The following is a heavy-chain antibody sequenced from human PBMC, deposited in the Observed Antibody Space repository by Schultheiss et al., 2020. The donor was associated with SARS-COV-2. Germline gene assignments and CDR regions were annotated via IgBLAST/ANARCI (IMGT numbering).Heavy chain of an antibody. D-gene: IGHD2-2*01. CDR3: ARGLADCTSTSCYHPVDY. J-gene: IGHJ4*02. CDR1: GGSTSSSSYY. Sequence: SQTLSLTCTVSGGSTSSSSYYWGWIRQPPGKGLEWIGSIYYSGGTYYNPSLKSRVTISLDTSKNQFSLKLSSVTAADTAVYYCARGLADCTSTSCYHPVDYWGQGTLVTVSS. CDR2: IYYSGGT. V-gene: IGHV4-39*07.